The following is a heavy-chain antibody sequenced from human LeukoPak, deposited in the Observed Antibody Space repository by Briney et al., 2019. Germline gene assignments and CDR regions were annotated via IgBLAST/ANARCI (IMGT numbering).Heavy chain of an antibody. CDR3: AKGTWFGSRNYYEASRYFDY. V-gene: IGHV3-23*01. D-gene: IGHD3-10*01. CDR2: ISGGGSNT. Sequence: GGSLRLSCAASGFIFSNYAMSWVRQAPGKGLEWVSVISGGGSNTYYADSAKGRFTISRDNSKKTLYLQMNSLRAEDTAIYYCAKGTWFGSRNYYEASRYFDYWGQGTLVTVSS. J-gene: IGHJ4*02. CDR1: GFIFSNYA.